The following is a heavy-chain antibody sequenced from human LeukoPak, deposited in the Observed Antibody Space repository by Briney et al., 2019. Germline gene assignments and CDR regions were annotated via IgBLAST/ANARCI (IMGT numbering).Heavy chain of an antibody. Sequence: SETLSLTCAVYGGPFSDYFWSWIRQPPGKGLEWIGEINHSGSTNYNPSLKSRVTISVDTSKNQFSLKLSSVTAADTAVYYCARGRRGYSYGYWGQGTLVTVSS. V-gene: IGHV4-34*01. CDR3: ARGRRGYSYGY. J-gene: IGHJ4*02. D-gene: IGHD5-18*01. CDR1: GGPFSDYF. CDR2: INHSGST.